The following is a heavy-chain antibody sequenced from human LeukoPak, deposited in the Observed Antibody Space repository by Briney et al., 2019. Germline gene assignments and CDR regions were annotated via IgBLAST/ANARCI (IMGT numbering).Heavy chain of an antibody. CDR3: ARDRANYYDSSGLFYGMDV. Sequence: GGSLRLSCAASGFTFSNYWMHWVRQAPGKGLVWVSGINPDDSSTKYADSVKGRFTISRDNAKNSLYLQMNSLRAEDTAVYYCARDRANYYDSSGLFYGMDVWGQGTTVTVSS. CDR2: INPDDSST. J-gene: IGHJ6*02. V-gene: IGHV3-74*03. CDR1: GFTFSNYW. D-gene: IGHD3-22*01.